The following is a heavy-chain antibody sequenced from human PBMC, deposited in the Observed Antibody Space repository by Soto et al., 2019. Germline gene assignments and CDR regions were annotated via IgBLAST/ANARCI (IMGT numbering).Heavy chain of an antibody. V-gene: IGHV1-18*01. CDR1: GYTFTSYG. CDR2: ISAYNGNT. CDR3: ARGWVAAAGTYNWFDP. Sequence: SCKASGYTFTSYGISWVRQAPGQGLEWMGWISAYNGNTNYAQKLQGRVTMTTDTSTSTAYMELRSLRSDDTAVYYCARGWVAAAGTYNWFDPWGQGTLVTVSS. D-gene: IGHD6-13*01. J-gene: IGHJ5*02.